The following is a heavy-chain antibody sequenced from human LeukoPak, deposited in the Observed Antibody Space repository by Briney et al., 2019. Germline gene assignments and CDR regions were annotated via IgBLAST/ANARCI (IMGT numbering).Heavy chain of an antibody. J-gene: IGHJ4*02. V-gene: IGHV3-49*03. CDR2: IRSKTYRGTT. D-gene: IGHD3-22*01. Sequence: SLRLSCTVSGFTFGTDALSWFRQAPGKGLEWVAFIRSKTYRGTTEYAASVKGRFTISRDDSKSIAYLQMNSLKTEDTAVYYCARANSFDSSGYYFDYWGQGTLVTVSS. CDR1: GFTFGTDA. CDR3: ARANSFDSSGYYFDY.